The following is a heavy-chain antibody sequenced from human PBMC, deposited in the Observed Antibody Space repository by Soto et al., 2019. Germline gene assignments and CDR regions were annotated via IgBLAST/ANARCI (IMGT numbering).Heavy chain of an antibody. CDR1: GGSFSGYY. CDR2: INHSGST. J-gene: IGHJ4*02. D-gene: IGHD1-26*01. V-gene: IGHV4-34*01. Sequence: ETLSLTCAVYGGSFSGYYWSWIRQPPGKGLEWIGEINHSGSTNYNPSLKSRVTISVDTSKNQFSLKLSSVTAADTAVYYCARTIVGASSGLDYWGQGTLVTVSS. CDR3: ARTIVGASSGLDY.